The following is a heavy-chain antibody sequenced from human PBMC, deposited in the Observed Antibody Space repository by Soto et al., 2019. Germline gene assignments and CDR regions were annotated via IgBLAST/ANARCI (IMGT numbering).Heavy chain of an antibody. CDR1: GGTFSSYA. CDR2: IIPIFGTA. Sequence: QVQLVQSGAEVKKPGSSVKVSCKASGGTFSSYAISWVRQAPGQGLEWMGGIIPIFGTANYAQKFQGRVTITADESTSTAYMELSSLRSEDTAVYYCARDRCSGGSCYDVYWGQGTLVTVSS. V-gene: IGHV1-69*01. D-gene: IGHD2-15*01. CDR3: ARDRCSGGSCYDVY. J-gene: IGHJ4*02.